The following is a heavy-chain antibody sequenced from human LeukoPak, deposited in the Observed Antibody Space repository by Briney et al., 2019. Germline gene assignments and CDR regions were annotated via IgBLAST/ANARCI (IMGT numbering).Heavy chain of an antibody. CDR1: GFTFSSYW. Sequence: GGSLRLSCAASGFTFSSYWMSWVRQTPGKGLEWVANIKQDGSEKYYVDSVKGRFTISRDNSKNTLYLQMNSLRAEDTAVYYCASSGYSYGPYGYYFDYWGQGTLVTVSS. D-gene: IGHD5-18*01. CDR3: ASSGYSYGPYGYYFDY. CDR2: IKQDGSEK. J-gene: IGHJ4*02. V-gene: IGHV3-7*01.